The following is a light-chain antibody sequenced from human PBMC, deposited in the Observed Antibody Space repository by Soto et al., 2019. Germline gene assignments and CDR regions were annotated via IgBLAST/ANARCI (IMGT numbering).Light chain of an antibody. CDR3: QQYDNTRRYT. J-gene: IGKJ2*01. CDR2: ATS. CDR1: QSVTSSY. Sequence: EIVLTQSPGTLSLSPGERATLSCRASQSVTSSYFAWYQQRPGQAPRLLIYATSSRATGNPDTLSSSGSGNDFILTISRLEPEDFAVYYCQQYDNTRRYTFGQGTKLEIK. V-gene: IGKV3-20*01.